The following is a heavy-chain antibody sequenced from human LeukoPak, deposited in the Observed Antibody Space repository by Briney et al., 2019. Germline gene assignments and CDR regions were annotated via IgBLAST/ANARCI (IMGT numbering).Heavy chain of an antibody. V-gene: IGHV1-24*01. J-gene: IGHJ4*02. CDR3: ATGGYDYVWGSYRLLDY. CDR2: FDPEDGET. Sequence: GASVKVSCKVSGYTLTELSMHWVRQAPGKGLEWMGGFDPEDGETIYAQKFQGRVTMTEVTSTDTAYMELSSLRSEDTAVYYCATGGYDYVWGSYRLLDYWGQGTLVTVSS. D-gene: IGHD3-16*02. CDR1: GYTLTELS.